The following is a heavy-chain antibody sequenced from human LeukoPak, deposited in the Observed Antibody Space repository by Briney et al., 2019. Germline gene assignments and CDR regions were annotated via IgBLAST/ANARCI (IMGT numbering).Heavy chain of an antibody. CDR3: ARHVYGEGMVV. J-gene: IGHJ6*04. Sequence: PSETLSLTCTVSGGSLIGYYWGWIRQPPGKGLECIGYIHSSEGTAHNASLKSRLTILLDTSKSQFSLTLSSVTAADTAVYYCARHVYGEGMVVWGKGTTVTVSS. CDR2: IHSSEGT. CDR1: GGSLIGYY. V-gene: IGHV4-59*08. D-gene: IGHD4-17*01.